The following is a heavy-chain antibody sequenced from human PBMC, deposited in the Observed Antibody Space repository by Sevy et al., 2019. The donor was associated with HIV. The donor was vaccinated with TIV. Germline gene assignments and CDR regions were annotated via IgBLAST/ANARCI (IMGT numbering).Heavy chain of an antibody. V-gene: IGHV7-4-1*02. J-gene: IGHJ4*02. CDR3: ARNLRDMTAVCPGGDY. D-gene: IGHD4-17*01. CDR1: GYLFTTKA. CDR2: INTNTGTA. Sequence: ASVKVSCKASGYLFTTKAMNWVRQAPGQGLEWMGWINTNTGTATYAQDFTGRFVFSLDTSVNTAYLQISSLEAEDTAIYYCARNLRDMTAVCPGGDYWGQGTLVTVSS.